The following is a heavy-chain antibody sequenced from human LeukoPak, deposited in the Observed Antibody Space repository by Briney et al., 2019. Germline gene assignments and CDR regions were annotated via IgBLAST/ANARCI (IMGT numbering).Heavy chain of an antibody. V-gene: IGHV3-23*01. CDR1: GFTFSTFA. CDR3: AKSTDYWFYGMDV. D-gene: IGHD2-8*02. Sequence: PGGSLRLSCVASGFTFSTFAMYWLRQAPGKGLEWVSAIGADVGHTNYADSVRGRFTISRDNSRNTLYLQMTSPRTDDMATYFCAKSTDYWFYGMDVWGQGTTVTVSS. CDR2: IGADVGHT. J-gene: IGHJ6*02.